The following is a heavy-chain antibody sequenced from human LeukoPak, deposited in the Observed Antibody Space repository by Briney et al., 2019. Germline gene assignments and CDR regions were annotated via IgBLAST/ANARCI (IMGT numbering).Heavy chain of an antibody. V-gene: IGHV3-21*01. CDR1: GFTFSSYS. D-gene: IGHD1-1*01. J-gene: IGHJ4*02. CDR3: ARDPQNWNGLPKTY. CDR2: ISSSSSYI. Sequence: GGSLRLSCAASGFTFSSYSMNWVRQAPGKGLEWVSSISSSSSYIYYADSVKGRFTISRDNAKNSLYLQMNSLRAEDTAVYYCARDPQNWNGLPKTYWGQGTLVTVSS.